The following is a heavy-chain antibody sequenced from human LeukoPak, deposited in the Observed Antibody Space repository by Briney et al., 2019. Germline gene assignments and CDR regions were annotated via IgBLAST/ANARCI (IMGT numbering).Heavy chain of an antibody. J-gene: IGHJ4*02. CDR1: GFMFHDYA. CDR3: ARESESSGWYDY. Sequence: GGSLRLSCAAPGFMFHDYAIHWVRQAPGKGLEWVSLISGDGGSTFYADSVKGRFTISRDNSKNSPYLQMNSLRSDDTALYYCARESESSGWYDYWGQGTLVTVSS. CDR2: ISGDGGST. D-gene: IGHD6-19*01. V-gene: IGHV3-43*02.